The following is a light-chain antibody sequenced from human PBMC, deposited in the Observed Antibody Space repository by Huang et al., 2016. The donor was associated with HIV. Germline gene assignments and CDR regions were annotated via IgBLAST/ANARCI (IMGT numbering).Light chain of an antibody. J-gene: IGKJ1*01. CDR2: KTS. Sequence: DIQMTQSPSTLSASVGDKVTITCRASHDIVTWVAWYPKKPGKAPRLLIYKTSTLESGVPSRFSGSGSGTQCTRTIGRLQPDDFATYYCQQYETYPRTFGQGTKLEIK. CDR1: HDIVTW. CDR3: QQYETYPRT. V-gene: IGKV1-5*03.